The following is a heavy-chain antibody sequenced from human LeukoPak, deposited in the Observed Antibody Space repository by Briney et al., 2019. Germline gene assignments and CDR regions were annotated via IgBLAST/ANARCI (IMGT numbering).Heavy chain of an antibody. V-gene: IGHV4-4*07. CDR2: IYTSGSI. CDR3: ARGSGIAARRAFDY. CDR1: GGSISSYY. J-gene: IGHJ4*02. D-gene: IGHD6-6*01. Sequence: SETLSLTCTVSGGSISSYYWSWIRQPAGKGLEWIGRIYTSGSITYNPSLKSRVSMSVDTSKKQFSLKLSSVTAADTAVDYCARGSGIAARRAFDYWGQGTLVTVSS.